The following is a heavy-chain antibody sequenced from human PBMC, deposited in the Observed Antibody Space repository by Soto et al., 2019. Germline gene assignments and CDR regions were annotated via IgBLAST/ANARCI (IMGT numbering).Heavy chain of an antibody. CDR2: ISSSSSYI. CDR3: ASHPRDSSGYWYYFDY. Sequence: EVQLVESGGGLVKPGGSLRLSCAASGFTFSSYSMNWVRQAPGKGLEWVSSISSSSSYIYYADSVKGRFTISRDNAKNSWYLQMNSLRAEDTAVYYCASHPRDSSGYWYYFDYWGQGTLVTVSS. D-gene: IGHD3-22*01. J-gene: IGHJ4*02. CDR1: GFTFSSYS. V-gene: IGHV3-21*01.